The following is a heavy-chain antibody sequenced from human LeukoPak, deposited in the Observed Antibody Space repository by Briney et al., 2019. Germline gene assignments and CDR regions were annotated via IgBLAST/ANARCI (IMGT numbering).Heavy chain of an antibody. V-gene: IGHV3-48*03. Sequence: GGSLRLSCAASGFTFSSYEMNWVRQAPGKGLEWVSYISSSGSTIYYADSVKGRFTISRDNAKNSLYLQMNSLRAEDTALYYCARDWRGYSYGSNDYWGQGTLVTVSS. CDR2: ISSSGSTI. CDR1: GFTFSSYE. CDR3: ARDWRGYSYGSNDY. J-gene: IGHJ4*02. D-gene: IGHD5-18*01.